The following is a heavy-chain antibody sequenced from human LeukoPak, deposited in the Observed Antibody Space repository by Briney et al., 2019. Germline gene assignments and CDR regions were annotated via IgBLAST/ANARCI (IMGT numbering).Heavy chain of an antibody. D-gene: IGHD6-19*01. CDR2: IYISGST. CDR1: GGSISRVY. Sequence: PSETLSLTCTVSGGSISRVYWSWIRQPAGKGLEWIGRIYISGSTNYNPSLKSRVTMSLDTSKNEFSLKLSSVTAADTAVYYCARDDGRSGWYWGQGTLVTVSS. V-gene: IGHV4-4*07. CDR3: ARDDGRSGWY. J-gene: IGHJ4*02.